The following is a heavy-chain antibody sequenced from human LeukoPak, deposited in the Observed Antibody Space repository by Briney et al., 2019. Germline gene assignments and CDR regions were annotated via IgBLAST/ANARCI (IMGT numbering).Heavy chain of an antibody. CDR2: ISGSGGST. CDR3: AKANEAYDFWSGYYTFGGTLGYYYYMDV. J-gene: IGHJ6*03. D-gene: IGHD3-3*01. V-gene: IGHV3-23*01. CDR1: GFTFSSYA. Sequence: GGSLRLSCAASGFTFSSYAMSWVRQAPGKGLEWVSAISGSGGSTYYADSVKGRFTISRDNSKNTLYLQMNSLRAEDTAVYYCAKANEAYDFWSGYYTFGGTLGYYYYMDVWGKGTTVTVSS.